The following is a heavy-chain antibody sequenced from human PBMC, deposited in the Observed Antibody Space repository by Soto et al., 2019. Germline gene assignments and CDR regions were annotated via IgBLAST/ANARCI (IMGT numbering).Heavy chain of an antibody. D-gene: IGHD4-17*01. CDR3: ARAGGTTVTGLWHFDS. CDR1: GFTFNTYS. Sequence: QLVESGGGLVEVGGSLRLSCAASGFTFNTYSMHWVRQPPGKGLEWLAAIWYDGTQKYYADSVKGRFIISRDNSKKTLYLEMNSLRAEDTAVYYCARAGGTTVTGLWHFDSWGQGTLVTVSS. V-gene: IGHV3-33*08. J-gene: IGHJ4*02. CDR2: IWYDGTQK.